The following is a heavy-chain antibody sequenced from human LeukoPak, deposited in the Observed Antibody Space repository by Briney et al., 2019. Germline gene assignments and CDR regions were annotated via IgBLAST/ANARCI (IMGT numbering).Heavy chain of an antibody. J-gene: IGHJ4*02. CDR3: AGDHR. CDR1: GYTFTGYY. Sequence: VASVTVSCKASGYTFTGYYMHWVRQAPGQGLEWMGIINPSGGSTSYAQKFQGRVTMTRDTSTSTVYMELSSVTAADTAVYYCAGDHRWGQGTLVTVSS. CDR2: INPSGGST. V-gene: IGHV1-46*01.